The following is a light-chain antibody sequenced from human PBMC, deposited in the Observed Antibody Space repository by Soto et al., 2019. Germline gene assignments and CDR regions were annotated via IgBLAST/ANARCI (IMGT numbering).Light chain of an antibody. CDR2: DAS. J-gene: IGKJ4*01. V-gene: IGKV1-5*01. Sequence: DIQMTQSPSTLSSSLGDSVTITCRASRSISNWLAWYQQRPGIAPKLIIFDASILQSGVPSRFRGSGSGTEFTPSISRLQTDDFATYYCQQYGSFSTITCGGGTQVDIK. CDR1: RSISNW. CDR3: QQYGSFSTIT.